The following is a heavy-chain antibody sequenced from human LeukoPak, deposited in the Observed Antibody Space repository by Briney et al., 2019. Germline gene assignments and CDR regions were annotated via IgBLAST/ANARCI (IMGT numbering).Heavy chain of an antibody. CDR2: ISYDGNNK. V-gene: IGHV3-30*03. Sequence: GGSLRLSCTASGFTFSHYGMHWVRQAPGKGLEWVTTISYDGNNKYYGDSVKGRFTISRDNSKNTLYLQMNSLRVEDTAVYYCARDLDYYDSSGADWGQGTLVTVSS. CDR1: GFTFSHYG. CDR3: ARDLDYYDSSGAD. J-gene: IGHJ4*02. D-gene: IGHD3-22*01.